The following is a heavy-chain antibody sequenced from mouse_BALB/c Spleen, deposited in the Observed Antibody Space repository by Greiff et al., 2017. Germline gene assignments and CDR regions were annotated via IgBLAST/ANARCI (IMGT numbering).Heavy chain of an antibody. Sequence: VQLQESGPELVKPGASVKISCKASGYAFSSSWMNWVKQRPGQGLEWIGRIYPGDGDTNYNGKFKGKATLTADKSSSTAYMQLSSLTSVDSAVYFCARYYYGNYLFAYWGQGTLVTVSA. CDR1: GYAFSSSW. CDR3: ARYYYGNYLFAY. CDR2: IYPGDGDT. D-gene: IGHD2-1*01. J-gene: IGHJ3*01. V-gene: IGHV1-82*01.